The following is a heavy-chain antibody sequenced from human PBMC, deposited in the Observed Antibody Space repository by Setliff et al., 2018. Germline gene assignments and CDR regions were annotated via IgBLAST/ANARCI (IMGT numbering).Heavy chain of an antibody. V-gene: IGHV5-51*01. J-gene: IGHJ3*02. CDR2: IWPGDSDT. CDR1: GFRFTSHW. CDR3: ARVGPLTDDAFDI. Sequence: GESLKISCQGSGFRFTSHWIGWVRQMPGKGLEWMGLIWPGDSDTRYSPSFQGQVTISADKSINTAYLQWSSLKASDTAIYYCARVGPLTDDAFDIWGQGTMVTVSS. D-gene: IGHD1-26*01.